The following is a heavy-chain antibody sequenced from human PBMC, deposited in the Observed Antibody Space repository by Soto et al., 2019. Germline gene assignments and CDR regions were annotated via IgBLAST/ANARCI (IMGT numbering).Heavy chain of an antibody. D-gene: IGHD3-9*01. CDR3: ARVFDTGSYYRYFDY. CDR2: IYYTGSG. Sequence: SETLSLTCAVSGGSISSGGYSWSWIRQPPGKGLEWIGYIYYTGSGFSNPTLKSRLTMSVDTSKNQFSLNLRSVTAADTAVYYCARVFDTGSYYRYFDYWGRGTLVTVSS. J-gene: IGHJ4*02. CDR1: GGSISSGGYS. V-gene: IGHV4-30-2*05.